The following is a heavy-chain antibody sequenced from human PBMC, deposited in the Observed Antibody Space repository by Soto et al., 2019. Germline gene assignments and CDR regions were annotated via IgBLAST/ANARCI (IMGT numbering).Heavy chain of an antibody. CDR2: ISAYNGNT. V-gene: IGHV1-18*01. D-gene: IGHD4-17*01. J-gene: IGHJ4*02. CDR3: ARLDYGDYVWYFDY. Sequence: ASVKVSCKASGYTFTSYGISWVRQAPGQGLEWMGWISAYNGNTNYAQKLQGSVTMTTDTSTSTAYMELRSLRSDDTAVYYCARLDYGDYVWYFDYWGQGTLVTVSS. CDR1: GYTFTSYG.